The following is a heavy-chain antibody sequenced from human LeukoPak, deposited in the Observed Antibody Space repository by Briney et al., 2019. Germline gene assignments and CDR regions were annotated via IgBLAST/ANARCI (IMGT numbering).Heavy chain of an antibody. Sequence: SETLSLTCAVYGGSFSGYYWSWIRQPPGKRLKWIGEINHSGSTNYNPSLKSRVTISVDTSKNQFSLKLSSVTAADTAVYYCARVGLLWFGNAPYYFDYWGQGTLVTVSS. V-gene: IGHV4-34*01. CDR1: GGSFSGYY. CDR3: ARVGLLWFGNAPYYFDY. D-gene: IGHD3-10*01. J-gene: IGHJ4*02. CDR2: INHSGST.